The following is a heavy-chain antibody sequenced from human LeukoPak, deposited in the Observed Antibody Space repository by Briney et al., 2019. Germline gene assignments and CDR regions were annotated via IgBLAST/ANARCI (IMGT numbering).Heavy chain of an antibody. CDR3: ARDQAAAGFAPYYFDY. V-gene: IGHV3-11*01. CDR2: ISSSGSTI. Sequence: GGSLRLSCAASGFTFSDYYMSWIRQAPGKGLEWVSYISSSGSTIYYADSVKGRFTISRDNAKNSLYLQMNSLRAEDTAVYYCARDQAAAGFAPYYFDYWGQGTLVTVSS. D-gene: IGHD6-13*01. J-gene: IGHJ4*02. CDR1: GFTFSDYY.